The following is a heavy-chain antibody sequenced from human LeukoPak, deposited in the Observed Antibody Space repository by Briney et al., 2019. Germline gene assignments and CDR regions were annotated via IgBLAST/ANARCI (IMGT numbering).Heavy chain of an antibody. Sequence: ASVKLSCNASVYSFTFYGICWVWQRPGQGLGLMGWISAYHGDTNYAPKRQGRVTITTDTSTRTVYMELRSLRSDDTAVYYCARDRALYSSSWSHGHAGSYYGMDVWGQGTTVTVS. J-gene: IGHJ6*02. CDR2: ISAYHGDT. CDR3: ARDRALYSSSWSHGHAGSYYGMDV. D-gene: IGHD6-13*01. V-gene: IGHV1-18*01. CDR1: VYSFTFYG.